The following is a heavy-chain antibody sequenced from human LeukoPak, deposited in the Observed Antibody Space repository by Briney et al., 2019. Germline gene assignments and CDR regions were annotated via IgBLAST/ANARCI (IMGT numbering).Heavy chain of an antibody. CDR2: IFYEGSNK. J-gene: IGHJ4*02. Sequence: PRGSLRLSCAASGFTFSSYAMHWVRQAPGKGLEWVAVIFYEGSNKYYADSVKGRFTISRDNSKNTLYLQMNSRRAEDTAVYYCARDTPPRRSRDIVAVPADQWDDYFDYWGQGTLVTVSS. V-gene: IGHV3-30*04. CDR3: ARDTPPRRSRDIVAVPADQWDDYFDY. CDR1: GFTFSSYA. D-gene: IGHD2-2*01.